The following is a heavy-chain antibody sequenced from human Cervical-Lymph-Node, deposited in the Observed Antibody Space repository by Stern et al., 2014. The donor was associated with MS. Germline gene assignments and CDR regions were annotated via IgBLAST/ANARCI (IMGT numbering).Heavy chain of an antibody. V-gene: IGHV3-33*08. J-gene: IGHJ4*02. CDR2: LWYDGSKQ. D-gene: IGHD5-18*01. CDR1: GFTFHDYG. Sequence: QDQLVESGGGVVQPGRSLRLSCKASGFTFHDYGMHWVRQAPGKGLEWVAILWYDGSKQFYADSVKGRFTISRDNSKNTLSLQITSLRAEDTAIYYCARDASWVQLWSYFDYWGQGTLVTVSS. CDR3: ARDASWVQLWSYFDY.